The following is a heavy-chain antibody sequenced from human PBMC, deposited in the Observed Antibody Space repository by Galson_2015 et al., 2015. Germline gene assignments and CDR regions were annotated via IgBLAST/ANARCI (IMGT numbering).Heavy chain of an antibody. J-gene: IGHJ4*02. V-gene: IGHV3-48*02. D-gene: IGHD5/OR15-5a*01. CDR2: IGSSGDTI. Sequence: SLRLSCAASGFTFSNFPMNWVRQAPGKGLEWVSYIGSSGDTIYYADSVKGRFAISRDNAKNSVYLQMNSLRDEDTAVYYCARAVSTVDNWGQGTLVTVSS. CDR3: ARAVSTVDN. CDR1: GFTFSNFP.